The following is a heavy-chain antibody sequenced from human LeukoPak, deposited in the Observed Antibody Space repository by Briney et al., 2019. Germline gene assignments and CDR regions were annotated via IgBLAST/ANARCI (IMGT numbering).Heavy chain of an antibody. Sequence: GGSLRLSCAASGFTFSSYAMSWVRQAPGKGLEWVSAISGSGGSTYYADSVKGRFTISRDNSKNTLYLQMNSLRAEDTAVYYCAATMIAVVTSYYGMDVWGQGTTVTVSS. V-gene: IGHV3-23*01. J-gene: IGHJ6*02. CDR2: ISGSGGST. CDR1: GFTFSSYA. CDR3: AATMIAVVTSYYGMDV. D-gene: IGHD3-22*01.